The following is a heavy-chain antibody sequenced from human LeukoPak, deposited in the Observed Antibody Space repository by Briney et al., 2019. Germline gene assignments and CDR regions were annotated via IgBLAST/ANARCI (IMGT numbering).Heavy chain of an antibody. Sequence: SETLSLTCTVSGGSIGSDYWSCIRQPPGKGLEWIGYIYYSGSTNYNPSLKSRVTISVDTSKNQFSLKLSSVTAADTAVYYCAPFLHGYFDYWGQGTLVTVSS. CDR1: GGSIGSDY. CDR3: APFLHGYFDY. CDR2: IYYSGST. D-gene: IGHD2/OR15-2a*01. V-gene: IGHV4-59*01. J-gene: IGHJ4*02.